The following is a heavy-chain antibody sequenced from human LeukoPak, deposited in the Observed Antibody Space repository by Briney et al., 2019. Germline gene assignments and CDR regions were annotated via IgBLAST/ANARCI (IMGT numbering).Heavy chain of an antibody. CDR2: IYYSGST. J-gene: IGHJ4*02. D-gene: IGHD3-22*01. V-gene: IGHV4-59*08. CDR3: ARQYYYDSHTFDY. Sequence: SETLSLTCTVSGGSINSYYWSWIRQPPGKGLEWIGYIYYSGSTNYNPSLKSRVTISADTSKNQFSLKLSSVTAADTAVYYCARQYYYDSHTFDYWGQGTLVTVSS. CDR1: GGSINSYY.